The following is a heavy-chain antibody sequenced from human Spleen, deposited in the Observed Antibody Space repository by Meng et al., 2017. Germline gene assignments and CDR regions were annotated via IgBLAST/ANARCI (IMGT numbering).Heavy chain of an antibody. J-gene: IGHJ6*02. D-gene: IGHD5-12*01. CDR1: GFTFGDYA. CDR3: TREVADSDYDPLKYYYYYGMDV. V-gene: IGHV3-49*04. Sequence: GESLKISCAASGFTFGDYAMSWVRQAPGKGLEWAGFIRSKAYGGTTEYVASVKGRFTISRDDSKSIAYLQMNSLKTEDTAVYYCTREVADSDYDPLKYYYYYGMDVWGQGTKVTVSS. CDR2: IRSKAYGGTT.